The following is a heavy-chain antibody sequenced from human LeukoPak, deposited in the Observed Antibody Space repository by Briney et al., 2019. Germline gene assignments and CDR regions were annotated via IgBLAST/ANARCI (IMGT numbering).Heavy chain of an antibody. CDR1: GGSISSYY. D-gene: IGHD3-10*01. V-gene: IGHV4-59*12. CDR2: IYYSGST. CDR3: ARDRPPCGSGSYFDY. J-gene: IGHJ4*02. Sequence: SETLSLTCTVSGGSISSYYWSWIRQPPGKGLEWIGSIYYSGSTYYNPSLKSRVTISVDTSKNQFSLKLSSVTAADTAVYYCARDRPPCGSGSYFDYWGQGTLVTVSS.